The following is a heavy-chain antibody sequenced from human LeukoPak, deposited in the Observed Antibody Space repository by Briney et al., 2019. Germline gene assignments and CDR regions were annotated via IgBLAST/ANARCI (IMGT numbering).Heavy chain of an antibody. Sequence: AGGSLRLSCAASGFTFSSYAMSWVRQAPGKGLEWVSSISGSGDSTYYADSVKGRFTISRDNSKNTLYLQMNSLRAEDTALYYCAKTYYYDAKTSYYYYGMGVWGQGTTVTVSS. CDR1: GFTFSSYA. D-gene: IGHD3-22*01. CDR2: ISGSGDST. CDR3: AKTYYYDAKTSYYYYGMGV. V-gene: IGHV3-23*01. J-gene: IGHJ6*02.